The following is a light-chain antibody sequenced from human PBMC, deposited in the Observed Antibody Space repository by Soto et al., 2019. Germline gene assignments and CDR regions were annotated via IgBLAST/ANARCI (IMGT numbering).Light chain of an antibody. J-gene: IGLJ2*01. CDR2: ENN. CDR3: GTWDSSPSAGHVV. V-gene: IGLV1-51*02. CDR1: SSNIGNNY. Sequence: QSVLTQPPSVSAAPGQKVTISCSGSSSNIGNNYVSWYQQLPGTAPKLLIYENNKRPSGIPDRFSGSKSGTSATLGITGLQTGDEADYYCGTWDSSPSAGHVVFGGGTKVTVL.